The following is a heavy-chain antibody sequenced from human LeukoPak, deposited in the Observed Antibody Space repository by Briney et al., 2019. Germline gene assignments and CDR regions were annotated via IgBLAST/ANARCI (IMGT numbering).Heavy chain of an antibody. Sequence: GASVKVSCKASGYTFTSYGISWVRQAPGQGLEWMGWISAYNGNTNYAQKLQGRVTMTTDTSTSTAYMELRSLRAEDTAVYYCARGPPRLDIVVVIAIIAPPDYWGQGTLVTVSS. CDR1: GYTFTSYG. D-gene: IGHD2-21*01. V-gene: IGHV1-18*01. CDR2: ISAYNGNT. J-gene: IGHJ4*02. CDR3: ARGPPRLDIVVVIAIIAPPDY.